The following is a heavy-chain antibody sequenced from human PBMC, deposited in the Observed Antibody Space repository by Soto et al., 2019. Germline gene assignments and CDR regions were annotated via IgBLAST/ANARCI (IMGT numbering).Heavy chain of an antibody. D-gene: IGHD5-18*01. CDR3: AGDTAMEFRYFDY. CDR1: GGSISSYY. J-gene: IGHJ4*02. CDR2: IYYSGST. Sequence: PSETLSLTCTVSGGSISSYYWSWIRQPPGKGLEWIVYIYYSGSTNYNPSLKSRVTISVDTSKNQFSLKLSSVTAADTAVYYCAGDTAMEFRYFDYWGQGTLVTVSS. V-gene: IGHV4-59*01.